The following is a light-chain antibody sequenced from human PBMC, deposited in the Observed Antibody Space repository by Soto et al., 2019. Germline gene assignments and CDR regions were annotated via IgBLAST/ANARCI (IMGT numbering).Light chain of an antibody. J-gene: IGLJ3*02. Sequence: QSALTQPASVSGSPGQSITISCTGTSSDVGGYNYVSWYQQHPGKAPKLMIYEVNNRPSGVSNRFSGSKSGNTASLSISGLQAEDDADYYCNSYTSSRPLVFGGGTQLTVL. CDR3: NSYTSSRPLV. CDR1: SSDVGGYNY. V-gene: IGLV2-14*01. CDR2: EVN.